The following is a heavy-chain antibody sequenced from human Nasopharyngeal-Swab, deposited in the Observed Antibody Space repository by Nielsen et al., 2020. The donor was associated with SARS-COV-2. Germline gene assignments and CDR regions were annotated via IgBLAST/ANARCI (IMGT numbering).Heavy chain of an antibody. Sequence: GESLKISCIASGFTFNIYAMAWVRRTPGRGLQWVSGISASGGSTYYTDSVKGRFTISRDNSKNTLYLQMNSLRAEDTAVYYCAKDWSSRGYCSGGSCYPYYSDYWGQGTLVTVSS. CDR1: GFTFNIYA. CDR3: AKDWSSRGYCSGGSCYPYYSDY. J-gene: IGHJ4*02. CDR2: ISASGGST. D-gene: IGHD2-15*01. V-gene: IGHV3-23*01.